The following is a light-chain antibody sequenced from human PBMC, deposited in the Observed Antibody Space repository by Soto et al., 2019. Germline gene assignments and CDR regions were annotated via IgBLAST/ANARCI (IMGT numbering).Light chain of an antibody. CDR3: CSYAGSNVV. V-gene: IGLV2-23*01. Sequence: QSALTQPASVSGSPGQSITITCTGPSSDVGSYNLVSWYQQHPGKAPKLMIYEGSKRPSGVSNRFSGSKSGNTASLTISGLQAEDEADYYCCSYAGSNVVFGGGTKLTFL. CDR1: SSDVGSYNL. J-gene: IGLJ2*01. CDR2: EGS.